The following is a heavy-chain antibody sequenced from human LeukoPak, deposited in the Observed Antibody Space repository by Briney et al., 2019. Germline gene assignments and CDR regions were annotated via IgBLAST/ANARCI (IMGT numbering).Heavy chain of an antibody. CDR3: ARVGYSSGWHNYFDY. Sequence: ASVKVSCKASGYTFTGYYMHWVRQAPGQGLEWMGWINPNSGGTNYAQKFQGRATMTRDTSISTAYMELSRLRSDDTAVYYCARVGYSSGWHNYFDYWGQGTLVTVSS. CDR2: INPNSGGT. V-gene: IGHV1-2*02. CDR1: GYTFTGYY. D-gene: IGHD6-19*01. J-gene: IGHJ4*02.